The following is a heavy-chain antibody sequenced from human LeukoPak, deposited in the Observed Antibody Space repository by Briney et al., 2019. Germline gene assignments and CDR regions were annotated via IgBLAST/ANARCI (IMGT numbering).Heavy chain of an antibody. D-gene: IGHD3-22*01. CDR2: INPSGGST. CDR1: GYTFTSYY. V-gene: IGHV1-46*01. J-gene: IGHJ4*02. Sequence: ASVKVSCKASGYTFTSYYMHWVRQAPGQGLEWMGIINPSGGSTSYAQKFQGRVTVTRDTSTSTVYMELSSLRSEDTAVYYCARDHDSSGHPGLFDYWGQGTLVTVSS. CDR3: ARDHDSSGHPGLFDY.